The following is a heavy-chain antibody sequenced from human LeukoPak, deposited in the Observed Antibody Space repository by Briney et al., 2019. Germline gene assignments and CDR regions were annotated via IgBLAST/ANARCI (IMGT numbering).Heavy chain of an antibody. J-gene: IGHJ4*02. CDR1: GFTFSSYG. CDR2: IWYDGSNK. V-gene: IGHV3-33*06. D-gene: IGHD1-26*01. CDR3: AKALNGGSYYMLTDY. Sequence: GGSLRLSCAASGFTFSSYGMHWVRQAPGKGLEWVAVIWYDGSNKYYADSVKGRFTISRDNSKNTLYLQMNSLRAEDTAVYYCAKALNGGSYYMLTDYWGQGTLVTVSS.